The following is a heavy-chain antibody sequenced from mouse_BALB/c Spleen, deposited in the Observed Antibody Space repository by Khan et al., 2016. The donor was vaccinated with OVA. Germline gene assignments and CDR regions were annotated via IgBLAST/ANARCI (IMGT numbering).Heavy chain of an antibody. CDR3: ARRGLRWDFDY. J-gene: IGHJ2*01. Sequence: QVQLKESGAELAKPGASVKMSCKASGYTFINYWILWVKQRPGQGLEWIGYINPSTAYTEYNQNFKDKATLTADKSSRTAYMQLSSLTSEDSAVYYCARRGLRWDFDYWGQGTTLTVCS. CDR1: GYTFINYW. CDR2: INPSTAYT. D-gene: IGHD1-1*01. V-gene: IGHV1-7*01.